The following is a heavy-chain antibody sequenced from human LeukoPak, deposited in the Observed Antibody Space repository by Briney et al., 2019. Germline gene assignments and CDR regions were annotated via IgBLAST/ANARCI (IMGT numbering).Heavy chain of an antibody. Sequence: GEPLKISCKVSGYSFTTYWIGWVRQMPEKGLEWMGIIYPDDSDTRYSPSFQGQVTISADKSISTAYLQWSSLKASDTAMYYCATPYPREYCSSTTCYFNYWGQGTLVTVSS. V-gene: IGHV5-51*01. CDR2: IYPDDSDT. CDR3: ATPYPREYCSSTTCYFNY. D-gene: IGHD2-2*01. CDR1: GYSFTTYW. J-gene: IGHJ4*02.